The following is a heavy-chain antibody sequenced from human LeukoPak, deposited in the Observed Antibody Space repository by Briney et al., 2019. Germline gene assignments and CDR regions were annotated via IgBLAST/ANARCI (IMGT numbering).Heavy chain of an antibody. J-gene: IGHJ5*02. CDR1: GYTFTGYY. D-gene: IGHD6-19*01. CDR2: INPNSGGT. Sequence: ASVKVSCKASGYTFTGYYMHWVRQAPGQGLEWMGWINPNSGGTNYAQKFQGRVTMTRDTSISTAYMELSRLRSDDTAVYYCARGHAGWYEGDWFDPWGQGTLVTVSS. CDR3: ARGHAGWYEGDWFDP. V-gene: IGHV1-2*02.